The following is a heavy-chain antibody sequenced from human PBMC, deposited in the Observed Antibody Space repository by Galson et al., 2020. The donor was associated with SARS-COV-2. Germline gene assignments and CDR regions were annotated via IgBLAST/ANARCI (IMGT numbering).Heavy chain of an antibody. CDR1: GFTFADYA. CDR3: AKGRHYDILAGYFEL. V-gene: IGHV3-9*03. J-gene: IGHJ4*02. CDR2: ISWNSGTM. Sequence: GGYLRLSCAASGFTFADYAMHRVRQAPGKGLEWVSGISWNSGTMVYADSVKGRFTISRDNAKNSLYVQMNSLRAEDMALYYCAKGRHYDILAGYFELWGQGTLVTVSS. D-gene: IGHD3-9*01.